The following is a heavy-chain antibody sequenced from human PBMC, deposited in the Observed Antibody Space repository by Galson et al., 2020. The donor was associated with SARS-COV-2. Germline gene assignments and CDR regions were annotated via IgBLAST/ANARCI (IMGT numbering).Heavy chain of an antibody. Sequence: SETLSLTCAASGYSISTTNYWGWVRQPPGKRLEWIGSIYPSGSTYYNPSPPSRVTITLDTSRNQFSLTLHSVTGADTALYYCARQGVNMIVLVTVPGWFFDLWGRGTLVAVAS. J-gene: IGHJ2*01. CDR2: IYPSGST. CDR1: GYSISTTNY. D-gene: IGHD3-22*01. CDR3: ARQGVNMIVLVTVPGWFFDL. V-gene: IGHV4-38-2*01.